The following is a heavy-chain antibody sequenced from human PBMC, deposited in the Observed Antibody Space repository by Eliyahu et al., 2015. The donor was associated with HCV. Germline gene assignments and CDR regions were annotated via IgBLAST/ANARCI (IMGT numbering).Heavy chain of an antibody. D-gene: IGHD3-16*01. CDR3: ARGGEEHQLQSRPFDY. CDR1: GGXFSRNA. Sequence: QVQLVQSGAEVKKPGSSVKVSCKASGGXFSRNAIGWVRRAPGQGLEWMGGIIPIFGKANYAQKFQGRVTVTADESTNTAFMELSSLRSEDTAVYFCARGGEEHQLQSRPFDYWGQGSLVTVSS. J-gene: IGHJ4*02. V-gene: IGHV1-69*01. CDR2: IIPIFGKA.